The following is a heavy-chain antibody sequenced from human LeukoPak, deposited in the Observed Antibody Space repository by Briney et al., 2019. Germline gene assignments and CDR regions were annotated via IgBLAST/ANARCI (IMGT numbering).Heavy chain of an antibody. J-gene: IGHJ4*02. V-gene: IGHV4-38-2*02. CDR1: GYSITNGYY. D-gene: IGHD1-20*01. CDR3: ARDTSPGVTGTY. Sequence: SETLSLTCTVSGYSITNGYYWGWIRQPPGKGLEWIGSIYHDGRIDYNPSLKSRVTISRDTSNDQFSLKLSSVTAADTAMYYCARDTSPGVTGTYWGQGTLVTVSS. CDR2: IYHDGRI.